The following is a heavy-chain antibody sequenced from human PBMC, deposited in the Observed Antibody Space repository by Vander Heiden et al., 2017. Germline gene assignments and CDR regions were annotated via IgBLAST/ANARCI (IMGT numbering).Heavy chain of an antibody. Sequence: EVQLVESGGGLIQPGGSLRLSCAASVFTVSSNYISWVRQAPGKGLEWVSVIYSGGSTYYADSVKGRFTISRDNSKNTLYLQMNSLRAEDTAVYYCARPSVGTHPGRYYYYGMDVWGQGTTVTVSS. CDR3: ARPSVGTHPGRYYYYGMDV. J-gene: IGHJ6*02. V-gene: IGHV3-53*01. CDR1: VFTVSSNY. D-gene: IGHD1-26*01. CDR2: IYSGGST.